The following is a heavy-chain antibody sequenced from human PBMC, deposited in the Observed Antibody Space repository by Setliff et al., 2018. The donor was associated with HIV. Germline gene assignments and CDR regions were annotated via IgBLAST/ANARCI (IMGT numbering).Heavy chain of an antibody. D-gene: IGHD5-18*01. Sequence: SETLSLTCAVSGISISSQYWSWIRQPPGKGLEWIGFIYYNVNNNYNPSLKSRVSISVDTSKNQFSLRLSSVTAADTAVYYCAKGRPRIQVWEGFDYWGQGTLVTVSS. CDR3: AKGRPRIQVWEGFDY. CDR2: IYYNVNN. V-gene: IGHV4-59*11. J-gene: IGHJ4*02. CDR1: GISISSQY.